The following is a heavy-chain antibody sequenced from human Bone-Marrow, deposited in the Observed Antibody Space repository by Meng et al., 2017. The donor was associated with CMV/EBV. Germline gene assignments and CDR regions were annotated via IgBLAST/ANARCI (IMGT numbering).Heavy chain of an antibody. CDR1: GFILSKNW. CDR2: IKEDGSEK. Sequence: GESLKISCAASGFILSKNWMTWVRQAPGKGLEWVANIKEDGSEKQYVDSVKGRFTISRDNVENSLYLQMNSLRDEDTAVYYCARAVEGLRETLDYWGQGTLVTVSS. CDR3: ARAVEGLRETLDY. D-gene: IGHD4-23*01. V-gene: IGHV3-7*04. J-gene: IGHJ4*02.